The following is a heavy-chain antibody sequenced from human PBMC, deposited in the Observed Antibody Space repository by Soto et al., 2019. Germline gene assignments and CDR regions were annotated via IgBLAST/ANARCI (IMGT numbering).Heavy chain of an antibody. CDR3: AKDGYSITRNKPLDY. Sequence: PWGSLSLSCAASRFNFISYAMCWVRQAPGKGLEWVSSISVSGGSTYYADSVKGRFTISRDNSKNTLYLQMNSLRAEDTAVYYCAKDGYSITRNKPLDYWGQGTLVTVSS. CDR1: RFNFISYA. CDR2: ISVSGGST. V-gene: IGHV3-23*01. D-gene: IGHD2-2*01. J-gene: IGHJ4*02.